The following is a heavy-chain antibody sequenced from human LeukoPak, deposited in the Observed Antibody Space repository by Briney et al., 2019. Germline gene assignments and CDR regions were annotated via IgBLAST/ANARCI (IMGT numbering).Heavy chain of an antibody. CDR2: IYYSGST. CDR1: GGSISSYY. CDR3: ARYYYGSGKANWFDP. V-gene: IGHV4-59*01. Sequence: PSETLSLTCTVSGGSISSYYWSWIRQPPGKGLEWIGYIYYSGSTNYNPSLKSRVTISVDTSKNQFSLKLSSVTAADTAVYYCARYYYGSGKANWFDPWGQGTLVTVSS. J-gene: IGHJ5*02. D-gene: IGHD3-10*01.